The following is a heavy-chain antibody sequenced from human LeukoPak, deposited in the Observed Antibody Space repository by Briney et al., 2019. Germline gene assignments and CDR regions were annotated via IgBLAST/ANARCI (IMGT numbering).Heavy chain of an antibody. D-gene: IGHD3-16*02. Sequence: GASVKVSCKASGYTFTGYYMHWVRQAPGQGLEWMGWINPNSGGTNYAQKFQGRVTMTRDTSISTAYMELSRLRSDDTAVYYCARERDYDYVWGSYRTGGAFDIWGQGTTVTVSS. CDR1: GYTFTGYY. J-gene: IGHJ3*02. CDR2: INPNSGGT. V-gene: IGHV1-2*02. CDR3: ARERDYDYVWGSYRTGGAFDI.